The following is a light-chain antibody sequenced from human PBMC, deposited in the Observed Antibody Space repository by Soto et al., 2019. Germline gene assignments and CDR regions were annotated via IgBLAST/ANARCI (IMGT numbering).Light chain of an antibody. CDR1: QSVNSN. CDR2: GAS. V-gene: IGKV3D-15*01. J-gene: IGKJ3*01. Sequence: EIVMTQSPATLSVSPGERATLSCRASQSVNSNLAWYQQKPGQAPRLLIYGASTRATGIPARFSGSGSGTDFTLTLSSLQSEDFAVYYCHQYNNSPLTFGPGTKVDIK. CDR3: HQYNNSPLT.